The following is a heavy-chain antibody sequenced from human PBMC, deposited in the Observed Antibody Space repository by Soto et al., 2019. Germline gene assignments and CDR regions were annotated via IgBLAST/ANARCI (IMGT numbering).Heavy chain of an antibody. CDR2: ISESGGST. Sequence: GGSLRLSCAASGFIFSDYAMSWVRQAPGKGLEWVSVISESGGSTYYADSVRGRFTVSRDNSKNSLSLRMNSLRDEDTAVYFCPKRTPYSSGWYSPIFDYWGQGALATVSS. CDR1: GFIFSDYA. D-gene: IGHD6-19*01. CDR3: PKRTPYSSGWYSPIFDY. V-gene: IGHV3-23*01. J-gene: IGHJ4*02.